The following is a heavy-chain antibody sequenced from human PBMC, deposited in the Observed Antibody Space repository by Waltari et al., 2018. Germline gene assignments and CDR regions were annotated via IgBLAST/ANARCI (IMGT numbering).Heavy chain of an antibody. CDR1: GFTFSNYW. CDR2: IKQDGSEK. CDR3: GRDRGYGQSDS. V-gene: IGHV3-7*03. D-gene: IGHD5-18*01. Sequence: EVQLVESGGGLVQPGGSLRLSCAASGFTFSNYWMSWVGQAPGKGRGWGANIKQDGSEKDYVDSWKGRFTISRDNAKNSLYLQMNSLRAEDTAVYYCGRDRGYGQSDSWGQGTLVTVSS. J-gene: IGHJ4*02.